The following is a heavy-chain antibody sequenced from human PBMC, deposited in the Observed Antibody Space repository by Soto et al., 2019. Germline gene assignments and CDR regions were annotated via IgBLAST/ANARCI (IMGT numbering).Heavy chain of an antibody. CDR3: ARAHYELLWFGESRNYFDY. J-gene: IGHJ4*02. CDR1: GFTFSSYD. Sequence: GGSLRLSCAASGFTFSSYDMHWVRQATGKGLEWVSAIGTAGDTYYPGSVKGRFTISRENAKNSLYLQMNSLRAEDTAVYYCARAHYELLWFGESRNYFDYWGQGTLVTVS. V-gene: IGHV3-13*01. CDR2: IGTAGDT. D-gene: IGHD3-10*01.